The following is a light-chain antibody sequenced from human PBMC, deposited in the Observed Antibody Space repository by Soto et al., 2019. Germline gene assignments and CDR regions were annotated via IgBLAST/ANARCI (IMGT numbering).Light chain of an antibody. J-gene: IGKJ4*01. CDR3: QQYGSSPPDT. CDR1: QSVSSNY. V-gene: IGKV3-20*01. Sequence: EIVLTQSPGTLSLSPGERATLSCRASQSVSSNYLAWYQQKPGQAPRLLIYGASSRATGIPDRFSGSGSGTDFTLTISRLEPEDFAVYYCQQYGSSPPDTFGGGTKVEIK. CDR2: GAS.